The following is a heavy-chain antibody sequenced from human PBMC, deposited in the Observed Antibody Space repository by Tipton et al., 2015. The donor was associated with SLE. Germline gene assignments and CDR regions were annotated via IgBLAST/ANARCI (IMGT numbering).Heavy chain of an antibody. CDR2: IYYSGST. CDR3: ARAPSGSGSFYYFYYMDV. CDR1: GGSFSGYY. V-gene: IGHV4-34*01. D-gene: IGHD3-10*01. Sequence: TLSLTCAVYGGSFSGYYWSWIRQPPGKGLEWIGEIYYSGSTNYNPSLKSRVTISVDTSKNQFSLKLSSVTAADTAVYYCARAPSGSGSFYYFYYMDVWGKGTTVTVSS. J-gene: IGHJ6*03.